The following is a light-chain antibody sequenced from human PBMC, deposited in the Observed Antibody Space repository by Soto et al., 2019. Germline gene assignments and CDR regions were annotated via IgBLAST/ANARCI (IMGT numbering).Light chain of an antibody. CDR3: QQYNTWLWT. J-gene: IGKJ1*01. CDR1: QSVNAN. Sequence: EVVMTQSPATLSVSPGERATLSCRASQSVNANLAWYQQKPGQAPRLLIHGASNRATGIPARFSGSGFGTDFLLSHSSLQSEDFAVYYCQQYNTWLWTFGQGTKVEI. V-gene: IGKV3-15*01. CDR2: GAS.